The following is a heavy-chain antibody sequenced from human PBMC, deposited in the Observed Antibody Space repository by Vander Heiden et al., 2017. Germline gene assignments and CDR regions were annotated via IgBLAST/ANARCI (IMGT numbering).Heavy chain of an antibody. D-gene: IGHD4-17*01. CDR3: ARTTTVTIDY. Sequence: QVQLQQWGAGLLKPSATLSLTCAVHGGSFSGSYWSWIRQPRGKGLEWIGEINHSGSTNYNPSLKSRVTISVDTSKNQFSLKLSSVTAADTAVYYCARTTTVTIDYWGQGTLVTVSS. V-gene: IGHV4-34*01. J-gene: IGHJ4*02. CDR2: INHSGST. CDR1: GGSFSGSY.